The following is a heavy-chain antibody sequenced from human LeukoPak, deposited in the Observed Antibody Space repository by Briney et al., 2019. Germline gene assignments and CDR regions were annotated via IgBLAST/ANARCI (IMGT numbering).Heavy chain of an antibody. CDR3: AGGYCSGGSCYSNFDY. Sequence: GGSLRLSCAASGFTFSSYSMNWVRQAPGKGLEWVSSISSSSSYIYYADSVKGRFTISRDNAKNSLYLQMNSLRAEDTAVYYCAGGYCSGGSCYSNFDYWGQGTLVTVSS. CDR1: GFTFSSYS. CDR2: ISSSSSYI. J-gene: IGHJ4*02. D-gene: IGHD2-15*01. V-gene: IGHV3-21*01.